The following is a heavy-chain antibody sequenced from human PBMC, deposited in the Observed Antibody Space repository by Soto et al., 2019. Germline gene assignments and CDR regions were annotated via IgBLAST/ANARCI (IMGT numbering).Heavy chain of an antibody. Sequence: SETLSLTCAVSGYSISSGYYWGWLRQPPGKGLEWIGSIYHGVSTYYNPSLNSRVTLSIDMTNNHVSLILNSVTAADTAVYYCARLCDWVPYYYDSSPYTFEKWFDPWGQGTLVTVSS. CDR1: GYSISSGYY. D-gene: IGHD3-22*01. V-gene: IGHV4-38-2*01. J-gene: IGHJ5*02. CDR2: IYHGVST. CDR3: ARLCDWVPYYYDSSPYTFEKWFDP.